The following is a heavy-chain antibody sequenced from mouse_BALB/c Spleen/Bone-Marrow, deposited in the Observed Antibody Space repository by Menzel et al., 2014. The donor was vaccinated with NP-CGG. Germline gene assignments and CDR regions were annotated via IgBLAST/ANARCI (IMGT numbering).Heavy chain of an antibody. CDR3: AVYDYEGFAY. J-gene: IGHJ3*01. V-gene: IGHV1-15*01. D-gene: IGHD2-4*01. CDR1: GYTFTDYE. Sequence: QVQLQQSGAELVRPGASVTLSCKASGYTFTDYEMHWVKQTPVHGLEWIGAIDPETGGTAYNQKFKGKATLTADKSSSTAYMELRSLTSEDSAVYYCAVYDYEGFAYWGQGTLVTVSA. CDR2: IDPETGGT.